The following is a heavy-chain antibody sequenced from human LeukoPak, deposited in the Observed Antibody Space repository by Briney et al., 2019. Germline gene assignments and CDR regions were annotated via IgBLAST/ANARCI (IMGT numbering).Heavy chain of an antibody. V-gene: IGHV3-30*04. Sequence: GGSLRLSCAASGFTFSRYDMRWVRQAPGKGLEGVAVISYEGSNKYNADSVKGRFTISRDNSKNTLYMQMNSLRCADTAVYSCARDGPYYDILTGYYGYYYYYYMDVWGKGTTVTVSS. D-gene: IGHD3-9*01. CDR1: GFTFSRYD. CDR2: ISYEGSNK. CDR3: ARDGPYYDILTGYYGYYYYYYMDV. J-gene: IGHJ6*03.